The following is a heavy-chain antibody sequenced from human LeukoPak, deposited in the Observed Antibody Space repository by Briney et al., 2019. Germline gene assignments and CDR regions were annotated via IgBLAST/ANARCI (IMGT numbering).Heavy chain of an antibody. CDR1: GFTFSSYW. CDR2: INSDGSST. D-gene: IGHD3-22*01. J-gene: IGHJ1*01. CDR3: AREDGTGYYYDSSGYCQH. Sequence: PGGSLRLSCAAAGFTFSSYWMHWVRQAPGKVLVWVSRINSDGSSTSYADSVKGRFTISRDNAKNTLYLQMNSLRAEDTAVYYCAREDGTGYYYDSSGYCQHWGQGTLVTVSS. V-gene: IGHV3-74*01.